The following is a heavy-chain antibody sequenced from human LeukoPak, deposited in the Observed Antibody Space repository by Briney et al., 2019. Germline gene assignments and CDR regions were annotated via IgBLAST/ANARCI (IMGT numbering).Heavy chain of an antibody. D-gene: IGHD3-22*01. CDR1: GFTFDDYG. CDR2: INWNGGST. J-gene: IGHJ4*02. V-gene: IGHV3-20*04. Sequence: PGGSLRLSCAASGFTFDDYGMSWVRQAPGKGLEWVSGINWNGGSTGYADSVKGRFTISRDNAKNSLYLQMNSLRAEDTAVYYCARDPPRDPLYYYDSSGRLDYWGQGTLVTVSS. CDR3: ARDPPRDPLYYYDSSGRLDY.